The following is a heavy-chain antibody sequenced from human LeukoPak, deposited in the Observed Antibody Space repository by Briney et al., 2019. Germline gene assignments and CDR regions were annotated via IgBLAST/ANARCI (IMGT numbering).Heavy chain of an antibody. CDR1: GYTFANYA. Sequence: ASVTVSCTPSGYTFANYAISWVRLAPGQGLEGMGWISAYNGNTNYAQKLQGRVTITTDTSTSTAYMEVRSLRSDDTAVYYCARDGPPTYYYGSGSYPRQDYWGQGTLVTVSS. V-gene: IGHV1-18*01. D-gene: IGHD3-10*01. CDR3: ARDGPPTYYYGSGSYPRQDY. CDR2: ISAYNGNT. J-gene: IGHJ4*02.